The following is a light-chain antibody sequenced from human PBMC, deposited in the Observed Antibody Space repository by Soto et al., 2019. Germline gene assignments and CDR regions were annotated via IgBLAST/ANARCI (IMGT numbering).Light chain of an antibody. CDR1: QDISNY. J-gene: IGKJ2*01. CDR3: QKYNSAPKT. V-gene: IGKV1-27*01. Sequence: DIQMTQSPSSLSASVGDRVNITCRASQDISNYLAWYQQKPGEVPKLLIYAASTLQKGVQSRFSGGGSGTLFTLTISSLQPDDVATYYCQKYNSAPKTFGRGTRLEIK. CDR2: AAS.